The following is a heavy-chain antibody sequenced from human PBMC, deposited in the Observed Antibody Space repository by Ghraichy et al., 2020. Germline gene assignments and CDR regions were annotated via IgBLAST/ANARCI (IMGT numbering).Heavy chain of an antibody. CDR3: ARAGGPGTFDI. Sequence: ASVKVSCKASGYSFTSYAMHWVRQAPGQRLEWMGWINGGNGNTKYSQKFQGRVTITRDTSASTAYMDLSSLTSEDRALYYCARAGGPGTFDIWGQGTKVTVSS. D-gene: IGHD2-15*01. CDR2: INGGNGNT. CDR1: GYSFTSYA. J-gene: IGHJ3*02. V-gene: IGHV1-3*01.